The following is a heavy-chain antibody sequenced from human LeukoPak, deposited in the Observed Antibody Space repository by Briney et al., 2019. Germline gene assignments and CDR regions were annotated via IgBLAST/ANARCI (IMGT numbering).Heavy chain of an antibody. Sequence: ASVKVSCKASGCTFTSYGISWVRQAPGQGLEWMGWISAYNGNTNYAQKLQGRVTMTTDTSTSTAYMELRSLRSDDTAVYYCARVRHDDYYDSSGYYAGLISSGIDYWGQGTLVTVSS. V-gene: IGHV1-18*01. D-gene: IGHD3-22*01. CDR2: ISAYNGNT. J-gene: IGHJ4*02. CDR3: ARVRHDDYYDSSGYYAGLISSGIDY. CDR1: GCTFTSYG.